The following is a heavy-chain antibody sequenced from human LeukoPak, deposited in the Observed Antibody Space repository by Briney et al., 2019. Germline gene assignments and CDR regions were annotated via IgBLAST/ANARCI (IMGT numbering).Heavy chain of an antibody. CDR3: ARTIVVVPAAIY. Sequence: SETLSLTCTVSGGSISSYYWSWIRQPPGKGLEWIGYIYYSGSTYYNPSLKSRVTISVDTSKNQFSLKLSSVTAADTAVYYCARTIVVVPAAIYWGQGALVTVSS. J-gene: IGHJ4*02. D-gene: IGHD2-2*01. CDR2: IYYSGST. V-gene: IGHV4-59*04. CDR1: GGSISSYY.